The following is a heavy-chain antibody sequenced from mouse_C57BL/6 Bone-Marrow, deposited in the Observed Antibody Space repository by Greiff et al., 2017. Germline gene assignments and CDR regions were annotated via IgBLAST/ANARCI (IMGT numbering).Heavy chain of an antibody. CDR2: IDPEIGDT. J-gene: IGHJ2*01. V-gene: IGHV14-4*01. D-gene: IGHD2-3*01. Sequence: VQLKQSGAELVRPGASVKLSCTASGFNIKDDYIHWVKQRPEQGLEWIGWIDPEIGDTEYASKFQGKATITSDTSSNTAYLQLGSLTSEDTAVYYCSSFDGSYFDFWGQGTPLTVAS. CDR3: SSFDGSYFDF. CDR1: GFNIKDDY.